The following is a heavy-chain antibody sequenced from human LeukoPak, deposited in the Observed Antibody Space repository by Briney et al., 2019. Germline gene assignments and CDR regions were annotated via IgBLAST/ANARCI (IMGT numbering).Heavy chain of an antibody. CDR1: GGSISSGGYS. V-gene: IGHV4-31*03. D-gene: IGHD2-2*01. CDR3: ARQRRGASSARPPNWFDP. CDR2: IYYSGST. J-gene: IGHJ5*02. Sequence: PSETLSLTCTVSGGSISSGGYSWSWIRQHPGKGLEWIGYIYYSGSTYYNPSLKSRVTISVDTSKNQFSLKLSSVTAADTAVYYCARQRRGASSARPPNWFDPWGQGTLVTVSS.